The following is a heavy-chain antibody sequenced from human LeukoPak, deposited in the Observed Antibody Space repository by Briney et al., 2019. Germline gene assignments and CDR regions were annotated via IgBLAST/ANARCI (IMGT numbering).Heavy chain of an antibody. J-gene: IGHJ4*02. CDR2: INHSGST. Sequence: PSETLSLTCAVYGGSFSGYYWSWIRQPPGKGLEWIGEINHSGSTNYNPSLKSRVTISVDTSKNQFSLKLSSVTAADTAVYYCARLYGSGSYDYWGQGTLVTVSS. D-gene: IGHD3-10*01. CDR3: ARLYGSGSYDY. V-gene: IGHV4-34*01. CDR1: GGSFSGYY.